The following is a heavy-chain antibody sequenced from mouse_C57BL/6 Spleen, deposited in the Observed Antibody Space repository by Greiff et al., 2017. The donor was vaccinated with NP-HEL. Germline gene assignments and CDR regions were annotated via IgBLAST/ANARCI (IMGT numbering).Heavy chain of an antibody. D-gene: IGHD2-10*02. Sequence: EVKVVESGGGLVKPGGSLKLSCAASGFTFSDYGMHWVRQAPEKGLEWVAYISSGSSTIYYADTVKGRFTITRDNAKNNLFLQMTSLRSEDTAMYYCARRYGYFDYWGQGTTLTVSS. CDR1: GFTFSDYG. CDR3: ARRYGYFDY. CDR2: ISSGSSTI. J-gene: IGHJ2*01. V-gene: IGHV5-17*01.